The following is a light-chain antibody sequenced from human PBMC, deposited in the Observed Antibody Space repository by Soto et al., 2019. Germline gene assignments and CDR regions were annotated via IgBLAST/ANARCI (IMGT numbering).Light chain of an antibody. V-gene: IGKV3-20*01. CDR3: QQYGTSGT. CDR2: GAS. J-gene: IGKJ1*01. Sequence: EIWLTQYPGTLSLSPGERATLSCWASQSVSNNYLAWYQQKPGQAPRLLIYGASNRATGIPDRLSGSGSGTDFTLTISRMEPEDFAVYYCQQYGTSGTFGQGTKVDIK. CDR1: QSVSNNY.